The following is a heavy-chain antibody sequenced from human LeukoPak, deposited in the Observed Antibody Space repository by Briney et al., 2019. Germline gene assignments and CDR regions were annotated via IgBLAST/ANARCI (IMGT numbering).Heavy chain of an antibody. CDR2: ISSSSSTI. Sequence: GGSLTLSCAASGFTFSSYSMNGVRQARGKGREWVSYISSSSSTIYYADSVKGRFTIYRDNDKNSLYLQMHSLRAEDTAVYYCARDLGIDYGSVDNWGQGTLVTVSS. D-gene: IGHD3-10*01. CDR1: GFTFSSYS. V-gene: IGHV3-48*04. J-gene: IGHJ4*02. CDR3: ARDLGIDYGSVDN.